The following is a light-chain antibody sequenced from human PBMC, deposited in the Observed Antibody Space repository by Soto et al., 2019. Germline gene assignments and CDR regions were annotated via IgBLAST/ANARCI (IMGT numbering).Light chain of an antibody. J-gene: IGKJ4*01. CDR1: QPVITS. CDR2: DAS. CDR3: QQYSDYSAHGLS. V-gene: IGKV1-5*01. Sequence: DIQLTQSPSALSASIGDRVTITCRASQPVITSLAWYQHKPGEAPKLLIYDASILQTGVPSRFSGYASGTEFTLTITSVQPDDFATYYCQQYSDYSAHGLSSGGGTKVAIK.